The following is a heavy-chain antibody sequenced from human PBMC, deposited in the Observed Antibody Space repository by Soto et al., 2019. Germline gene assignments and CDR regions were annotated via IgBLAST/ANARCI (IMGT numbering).Heavy chain of an antibody. D-gene: IGHD3-22*01. Sequence: SETLSLTCRVSGDSISDTIYYWGWVRQSPGKGLEWIGSIHYSGTTQFHPSLKTRVTISVDTSKNEFSLRLRSVTAADTAVYFCARHLKAVVAAMAYWGQGLPVTVSS. CDR2: IHYSGTT. J-gene: IGHJ4*02. V-gene: IGHV4-39*01. CDR3: ARHLKAVVAAMAY. CDR1: GDSISDTIYY.